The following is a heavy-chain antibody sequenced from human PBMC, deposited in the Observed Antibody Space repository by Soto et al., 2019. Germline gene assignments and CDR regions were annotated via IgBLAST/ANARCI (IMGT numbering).Heavy chain of an antibody. CDR3: ARDREMGSGYSYFDY. V-gene: IGHV1-18*04. J-gene: IGHJ4*02. Sequence: ASVKVSCKASGYTFTSYGISWVRQAPGQGLEWMGWISAYNGNTNYAQKLQGRVTMTTDTSTSTAYMELRSLRSDDTAVYYCARDREMGSGYSYFDYWGQGTLVTVSS. CDR1: GYTFTSYG. D-gene: IGHD3-22*01. CDR2: ISAYNGNT.